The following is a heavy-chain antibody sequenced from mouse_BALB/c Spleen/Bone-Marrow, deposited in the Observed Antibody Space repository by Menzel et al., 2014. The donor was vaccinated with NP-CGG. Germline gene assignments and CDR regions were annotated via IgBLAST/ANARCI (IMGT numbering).Heavy chain of an antibody. CDR1: GYTFTDYA. J-gene: IGHJ3*01. D-gene: IGHD1-1*01. CDR3: ARGGIYYGSSSFAY. Sequence: QLQQSGPELVRPGVSVKISCKGSGYTFTDYAMHWVKQSHAKSLEWIGVISTYSGNTNYNQKFKGKATMTVDKSSSXAYMELARLTSEDSAIYYCARGGIYYGSSSFAYWGQGTLVTVSA. CDR2: ISTYSGNT. V-gene: IGHV1-67*01.